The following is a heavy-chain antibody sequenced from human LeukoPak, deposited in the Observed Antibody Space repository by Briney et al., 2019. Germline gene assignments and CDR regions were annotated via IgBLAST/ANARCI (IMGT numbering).Heavy chain of an antibody. CDR3: ARVKQQGTLFDY. J-gene: IGHJ4*02. CDR1: GFTFTSFN. Sequence: GGSLRLSCAASGFTFTSFNMNWVRQAPGKGLEWISSISSGSDYIYYADSVKGRFTISRDNAKNSLYLQMNSLRAEDTAVYYCARVKQQGTLFDYWGQGTLVTVSS. V-gene: IGHV3-21*01. CDR2: ISSGSDYI. D-gene: IGHD6-13*01.